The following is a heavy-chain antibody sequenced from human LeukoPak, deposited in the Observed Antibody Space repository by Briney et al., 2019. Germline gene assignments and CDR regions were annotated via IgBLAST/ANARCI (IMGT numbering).Heavy chain of an antibody. CDR1: GYTFTSYY. Sequence: ASVKVSCKGSGYTFTSYYMHWVRQAPGQGLEWMGWINPNSGGTNYAQKFQGRVTMTRDTSISTAYMELSRLRSDDTAVYYCASTQTLVGATTDWGQGTLVTVSS. D-gene: IGHD1-26*01. J-gene: IGHJ4*02. CDR3: ASTQTLVGATTD. V-gene: IGHV1-2*02. CDR2: INPNSGGT.